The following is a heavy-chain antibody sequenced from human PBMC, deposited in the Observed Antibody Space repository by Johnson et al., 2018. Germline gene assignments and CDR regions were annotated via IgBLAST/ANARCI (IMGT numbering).Heavy chain of an antibody. J-gene: IGHJ3*02. D-gene: IGHD5-24*01. CDR3: ARGLLRDGYIYGAVDS. Sequence: VQLVQSGGGLIQPGGSLRLSCAASGFNVSAKYMKCVRQAPGKGLEWVSMWYSGGNTYSPDSVKRRFTITRDDSKNPLYLQMNSLRAEDTAVYFCARGLLRDGYIYGAVDSWGQGTMLTVSS. V-gene: IGHV3-53*01. CDR1: GFNVSAKY. CDR2: WYSGGNT.